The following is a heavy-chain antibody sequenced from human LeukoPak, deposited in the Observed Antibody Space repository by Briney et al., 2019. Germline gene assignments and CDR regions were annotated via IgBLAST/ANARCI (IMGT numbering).Heavy chain of an antibody. V-gene: IGHV1-46*01. D-gene: IGHD3-22*01. CDR1: GYTFTTYY. CDR2: INPTRGSA. Sequence: GASVKVSCMASGYTFTTYYIHWVRQAPGQGLEWMGMINPTRGSASYAQKFQDRVTMTRDTSTSTVCMELSGLTSEDTAVYYCARESHNVAWHLGGYWGQGTLVTVFS. J-gene: IGHJ4*02. CDR3: ARESHNVAWHLGGY.